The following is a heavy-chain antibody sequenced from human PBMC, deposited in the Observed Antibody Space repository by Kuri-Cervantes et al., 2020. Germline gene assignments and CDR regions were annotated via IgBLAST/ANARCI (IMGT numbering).Heavy chain of an antibody. V-gene: IGHV4-38-2*01. CDR3: ARGQKLLPSIDYYMDV. CDR1: GYSISSGHF. Sequence: SQTLSLTCVVSGYSISSGHFWGWIRQAPGKGLEWIGSISESGNTYYNPSLKSRLTISVDTSKNQFSLKLSSVTAADTAVYYCARGQKLLPSIDYYMDVWGKGTTVTVSS. D-gene: IGHD4-11*01. CDR2: ISESGNT. J-gene: IGHJ6*03.